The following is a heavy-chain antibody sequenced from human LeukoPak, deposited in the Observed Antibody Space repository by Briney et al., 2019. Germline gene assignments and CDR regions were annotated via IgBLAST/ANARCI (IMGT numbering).Heavy chain of an antibody. V-gene: IGHV3-13*01. J-gene: IGHJ4*02. CDR2: IGSAGDT. D-gene: IGHD1-14*01. Sequence: QPGGSLRLSCAASGFTFSSYDMHWVRQATGKGLEWVSAIGSAGDTYYPGSVKGRFTISRENAKNSLYLQMNSLRAGDTDVYYCARSRSYNHFDYWGQGTLVTVSS. CDR1: GFTFSSYD. CDR3: ARSRSYNHFDY.